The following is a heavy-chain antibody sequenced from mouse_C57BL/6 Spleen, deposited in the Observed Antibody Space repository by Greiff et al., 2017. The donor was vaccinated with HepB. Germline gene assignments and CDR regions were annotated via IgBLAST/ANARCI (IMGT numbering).Heavy chain of an antibody. J-gene: IGHJ3*01. Sequence: VQLQQSGAELVRPGASVTLSCKASGYTFTDYEMHWVKQTPVHGLEWIGAIDPETGGTAYNQKFKGKAILTADKSSSTAYMELRSLTSEDSAVYYCTRRYSNCGFAYWGQGTLVTVSA. CDR1: GYTFTDYE. V-gene: IGHV1-15*01. CDR2: IDPETGGT. CDR3: TRRYSNCGFAY. D-gene: IGHD2-5*01.